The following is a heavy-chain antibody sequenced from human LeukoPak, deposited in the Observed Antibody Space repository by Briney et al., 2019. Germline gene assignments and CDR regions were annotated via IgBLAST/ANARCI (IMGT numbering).Heavy chain of an antibody. CDR3: ARVGYGSGSLDY. D-gene: IGHD3-10*01. V-gene: IGHV3-33*01. CDR1: GFTFSSYG. J-gene: IGHJ4*02. CDR2: IWYDGSNK. Sequence: GKSLRLSCAASGFTFSSYGRHWVRQAPGKGLEWVAVIWYDGSNKYYADSVKRRFNISIDNSKNTLYLQMNSLRADDTAVYYCARVGYGSGSLDYWGQGPLVSVSS.